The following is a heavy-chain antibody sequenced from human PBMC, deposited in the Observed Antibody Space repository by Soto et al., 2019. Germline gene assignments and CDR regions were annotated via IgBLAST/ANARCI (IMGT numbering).Heavy chain of an antibody. CDR1: GYTFTSYG. D-gene: IGHD6-25*01. CDR3: ARDRRIAAAP. CDR2: ISAYNGNT. Sequence: QVQLVQSGAEVKKPGASVKVSCKASGYTFTSYGISWVRQAPGQGLERMGWISAYNGNTNYAQKLQGRVTMTTDTSTSTANMELRSLRSGETVVDYCARDRRIAAAPWGQGTLVTVSS. J-gene: IGHJ4*02. V-gene: IGHV1-18*01.